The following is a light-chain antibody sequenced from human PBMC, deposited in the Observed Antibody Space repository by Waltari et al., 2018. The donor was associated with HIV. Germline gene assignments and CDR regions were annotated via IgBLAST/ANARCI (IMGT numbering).Light chain of an antibody. Sequence: QSVLTQPPSKSGTPGQSVTISCSGSSSNIGSNPVSWFQQFPGKAPKVLIYGKNQRPSGVPDRFSGSKSGTSASLAIGGLQSEDEADYYCASWDDSLNGPVFGGGTTLTVL. J-gene: IGLJ2*01. CDR2: GKN. CDR3: ASWDDSLNGPV. CDR1: SSNIGSNP. V-gene: IGLV1-44*01.